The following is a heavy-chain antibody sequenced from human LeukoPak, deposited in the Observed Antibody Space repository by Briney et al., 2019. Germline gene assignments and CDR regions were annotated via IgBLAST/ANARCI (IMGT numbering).Heavy chain of an antibody. Sequence: GGSLRLSCAASGFTFSRFWMNWVRQAPGRGLEWVANIDQSGGRNNYVDSVKGRFTISRDNAKNSLFLEMSSLRADDTAVYFCARDVEGGTFDIWGQGTMVTVSS. CDR2: IDQSGGRN. J-gene: IGHJ3*02. CDR1: GFTFSRFW. D-gene: IGHD3-16*01. CDR3: ARDVEGGTFDI. V-gene: IGHV3-7*05.